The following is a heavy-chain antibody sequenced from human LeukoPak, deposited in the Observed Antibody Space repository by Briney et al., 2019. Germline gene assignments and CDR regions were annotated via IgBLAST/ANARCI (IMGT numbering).Heavy chain of an antibody. J-gene: IGHJ4*02. D-gene: IGHD3-22*01. CDR2: IYYSGST. CDR1: GGSIRSSSYY. V-gene: IGHV4-39*01. CDR3: ARHAGSYYTYNFDY. Sequence: PSETLSLTCTVSGGSIRSSSYYWGWIRQPPGKGLEWIRSIYYSGSTNYKPSLRSRVTISVDTSKNQFSLKLSSVTAADTAVYYCARHAGSYYTYNFDYWGQGTLVTVSS.